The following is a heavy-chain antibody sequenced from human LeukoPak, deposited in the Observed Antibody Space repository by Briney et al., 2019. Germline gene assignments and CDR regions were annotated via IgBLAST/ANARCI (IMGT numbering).Heavy chain of an antibody. CDR2: IYQSGST. CDR3: ARDRYDSSGLYYYGMDV. J-gene: IGHJ6*02. V-gene: IGHV4-30-2*01. D-gene: IGHD3-22*01. Sequence: SETLSLTCGVSGGSVSTIGYSWSWIRQPPGKGLEWIGYIYQSGSTSYNPSLQSRVTISIDKSKNQFSLKLSSVTAADTAVYYCARDRYDSSGLYYYGMDVWGQGTTVTVSS. CDR1: GGSVSTIGYS.